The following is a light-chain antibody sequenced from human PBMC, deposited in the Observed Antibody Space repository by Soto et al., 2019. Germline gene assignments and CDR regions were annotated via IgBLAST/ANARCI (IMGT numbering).Light chain of an antibody. CDR1: QTVSSN. CDR3: QQYNNWPPWT. J-gene: IGKJ1*01. V-gene: IGKV3-15*01. CDR2: GAS. Sequence: EIVMTQSPATLSVSPGERATLSCRASQTVSSNLAWYQQKPGQAPRLLIFGASTRATGIPARFSGSGSGTEFTLTIDSLQSEDFAVYYWQQYNNWPPWTFGQGTTVEI.